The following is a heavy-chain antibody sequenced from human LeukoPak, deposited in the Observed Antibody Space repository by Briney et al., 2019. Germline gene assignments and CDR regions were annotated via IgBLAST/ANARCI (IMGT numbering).Heavy chain of an antibody. V-gene: IGHV4-39*01. J-gene: IGHJ4*02. Sequence: WVRQPPGKGLEWIGTIYYSGSTYYNPSLKSRVTISVDTSKNQFSLKLSSVTAADTAVHYCARQITVAGKYYFDHWGQGILVTVSS. CDR2: IYYSGST. D-gene: IGHD6-19*01. CDR3: ARQITVAGKYYFDH.